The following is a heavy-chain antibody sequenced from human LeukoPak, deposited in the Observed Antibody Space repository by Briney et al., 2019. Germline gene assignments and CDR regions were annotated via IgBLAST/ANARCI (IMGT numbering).Heavy chain of an antibody. CDR2: ISYDGSNK. D-gene: IGHD3-10*01. Sequence: GGSLRLSCAASGFTFSSYGMHWVRQAPGKGLEWVAVISYDGSNKYYADSVKGRFTISRDNSKNTLYLQMNSLRAEDTAVYYCAKVAGAWFGESTPYYFDYWGQGTLVTVSS. CDR3: AKVAGAWFGESTPYYFDY. J-gene: IGHJ4*02. V-gene: IGHV3-30*18. CDR1: GFTFSSYG.